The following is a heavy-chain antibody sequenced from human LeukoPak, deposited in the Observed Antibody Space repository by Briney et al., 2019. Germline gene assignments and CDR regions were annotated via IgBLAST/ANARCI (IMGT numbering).Heavy chain of an antibody. CDR3: ARAEEIQLWSYYFDY. CDR2: ISAYNGNT. D-gene: IGHD5-18*01. Sequence: GASVKVSCKASGYTFTSYGISWVRQAPGQGLEWMGWISAYNGNTNYAQKPQGRVTMTTDTSTSTAYMELRSLRSDDTAVYYCARAEEIQLWSYYFDYWGQGTLVTVSS. CDR1: GYTFTSYG. V-gene: IGHV1-18*01. J-gene: IGHJ4*02.